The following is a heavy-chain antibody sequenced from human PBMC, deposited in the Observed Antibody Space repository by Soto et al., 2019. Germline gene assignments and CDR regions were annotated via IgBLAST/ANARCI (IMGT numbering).Heavy chain of an antibody. D-gene: IGHD3-10*01. V-gene: IGHV3-74*01. J-gene: IGHJ4*02. CDR1: GFTFSSFW. CDR2: INTDGSST. CDR3: AKRGVDTFGLSY. Sequence: EVQLVESGGGLVQPGGSLRLSCAVSGFTFSSFWMHWVRQAPGEGLVWVSRINTDGSSTSYADSVKGRFTISRDNAKSTVYLQMNSLRVEDTAMYYCAKRGVDTFGLSYWGRGTLVTVSS.